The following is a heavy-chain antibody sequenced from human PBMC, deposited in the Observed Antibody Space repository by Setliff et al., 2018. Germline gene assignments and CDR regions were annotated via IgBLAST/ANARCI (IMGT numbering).Heavy chain of an antibody. V-gene: IGHV1-69*13. CDR2: IIPIFGTA. Sequence: ASVKVSCKASGGTFSSYAISWVRQAPGQGLEWMGGIIPIFGTANYAQKFQGRVTITADESTSTGYMELSSLRSEDTAVYYCARLPHTPNWNYRREVFDYWRQGTLVTASS. D-gene: IGHD1-7*01. CDR3: ARLPHTPNWNYRREVFDY. CDR1: GGTFSSYA. J-gene: IGHJ4*02.